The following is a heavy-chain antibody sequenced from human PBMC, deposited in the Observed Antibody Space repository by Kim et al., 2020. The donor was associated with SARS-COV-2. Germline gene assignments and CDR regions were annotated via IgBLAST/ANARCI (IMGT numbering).Heavy chain of an antibody. J-gene: IGHJ4*02. D-gene: IGHD6-13*01. CDR3: ARHSKHSSSWRFDFDY. CDR1: GGSISSSSYY. CDR2: IYYSGST. Sequence: SETLSLTCTVSGGSISSSSYYWGWIRQPPGKGLEWIGSIYYSGSTYYNPSLKSRVTISVDTSKNQFSLKLSSVTAADTAVYYCARHSKHSSSWRFDFDYWGQGTLVTVSS. V-gene: IGHV4-39*01.